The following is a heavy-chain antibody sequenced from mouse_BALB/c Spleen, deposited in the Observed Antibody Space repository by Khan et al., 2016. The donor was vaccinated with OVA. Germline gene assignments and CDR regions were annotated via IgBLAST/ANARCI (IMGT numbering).Heavy chain of an antibody. CDR3: ARNREPDYFDY. J-gene: IGHJ2*01. Sequence: VELVESGPGLVAPSQSLFITCTVTGFSLTSYAIHWIRQPPGKGLEWLGVIWAGGSTNYNSALMSRLSISKDNSKSQVFLKMNSLQTHDTAMYYCARNREPDYFDYWGQGTTLTVSS. V-gene: IGHV2-9*02. CDR2: IWAGGST. CDR1: GFSLTSYA.